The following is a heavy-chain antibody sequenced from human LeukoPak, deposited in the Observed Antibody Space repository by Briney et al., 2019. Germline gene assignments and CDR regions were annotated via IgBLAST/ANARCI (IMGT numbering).Heavy chain of an antibody. CDR2: ISHDGMNA. D-gene: IGHD6-19*01. Sequence: PGGSLRLSCAASGLHFSGTAMSWVRQAPGKGLEWVSAISHDGMNAYYADSVKGRLTISRDNSKKTVPLEMSSLTAADTGVYYCAKDGAQYSSGPECDPRGQGALVTVPP. CDR3: AKDGAQYSSGPECDP. CDR1: GLHFSGTA. V-gene: IGHV3-23*01. J-gene: IGHJ5*02.